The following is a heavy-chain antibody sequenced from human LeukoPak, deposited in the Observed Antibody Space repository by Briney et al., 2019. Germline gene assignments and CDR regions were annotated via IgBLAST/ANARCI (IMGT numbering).Heavy chain of an antibody. J-gene: IGHJ4*02. V-gene: IGHV4-59*01. CDR3: ARGLSHGFDY. CDR2: IYYSGST. Sequence: SETLSLTCTVSDGSISSYYWSWIRQPPGKGLEWIGYIYYSGSTNYNPSLESRVTISVDTSKNQFSLKVSSVTAADTAVYYCARGLSHGFDYWGQGPLVTVSS. CDR1: DGSISSYY.